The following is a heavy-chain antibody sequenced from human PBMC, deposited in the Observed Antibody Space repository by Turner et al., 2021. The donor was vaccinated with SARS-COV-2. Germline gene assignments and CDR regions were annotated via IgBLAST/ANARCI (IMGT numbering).Heavy chain of an antibody. Sequence: EVQLVESGGGLVQPGGSLRLSCAASGFPFSRSWMSWVRQAPGKVLEWVANIKQDESEKYYVDSVKGRFTISRDNAKNSLYLQMNSLRAEDTAVYYCARDHGYRAQVGYYGMGVWGQGTTVTVSS. CDR2: IKQDESEK. CDR3: ARDHGYRAQVGYYGMGV. V-gene: IGHV3-7*01. D-gene: IGHD1-1*01. J-gene: IGHJ6*02. CDR1: GFPFSRSW.